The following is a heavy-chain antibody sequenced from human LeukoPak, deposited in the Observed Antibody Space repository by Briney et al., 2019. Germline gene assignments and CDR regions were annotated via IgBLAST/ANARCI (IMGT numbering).Heavy chain of an antibody. J-gene: IGHJ4*02. CDR2: VYDSGST. CDR1: GGSITNYY. Sequence: SETLSLTCTVSGGSITNYYWGWIRQPPGKGLEWIGYVYDSGSTNYNPSLKSRVTISVDTPKNQFSLKLSSVTAADTAVYYCARRGGSWKANYYFDYWGQGTLVTVSS. CDR3: ARRGGSWKANYYFDY. D-gene: IGHD2-15*01. V-gene: IGHV4-59*08.